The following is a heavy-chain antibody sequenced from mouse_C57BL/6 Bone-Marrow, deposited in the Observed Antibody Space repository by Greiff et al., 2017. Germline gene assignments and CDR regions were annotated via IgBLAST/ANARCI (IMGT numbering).Heavy chain of an antibody. CDR3: ARTIVPYRAMDY. V-gene: IGHV14-3*01. J-gene: IGHJ4*01. D-gene: IGHD2-12*01. Sequence: VQLKESVAELVRPGASVKLSCTASGFNIKNTYMHWVKQRPEQGLEWIGRIDPANGNTKYAPKFQGKATITADTSSTTAYQQLSSLTAEDAAIYYGARTIVPYRAMDYWGQGTSVTVSS. CDR2: IDPANGNT. CDR1: GFNIKNTY.